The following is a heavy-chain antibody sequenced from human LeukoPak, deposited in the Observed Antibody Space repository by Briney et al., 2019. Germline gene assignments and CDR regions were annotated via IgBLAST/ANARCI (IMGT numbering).Heavy chain of an antibody. CDR2: IFGNVSP. Sequence: SETLSLTCTVSGGSISDYYWGRIRHPPGKGLEWIGHIFGNVSPDYNPSLKSRVTITTDTSKNQFSLQLSSVTAADTAMYFCAGRFRTSGTLHHDAYDIWGQGTVVTVSS. D-gene: IGHD3-3*01. V-gene: IGHV4-4*09. J-gene: IGHJ3*02. CDR1: GGSISDYY. CDR3: AGRFRTSGTLHHDAYDI.